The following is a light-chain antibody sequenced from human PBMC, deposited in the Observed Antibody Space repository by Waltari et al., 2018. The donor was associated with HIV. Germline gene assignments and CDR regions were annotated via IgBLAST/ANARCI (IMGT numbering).Light chain of an antibody. V-gene: IGKV1-5*03. CDR3: QQYNSYPYT. Sequence: IQTAQSPSTLSASIRDIVTVTCRASQRINSWLAWYQQKTGKAPNLMIYKASSLQSGVPSRFSGSGSGTEFTLTISSLQPDDFATYYCQQYNSYPYTFGQGTKLEIK. J-gene: IGKJ2*01. CDR1: QRINSW. CDR2: KAS.